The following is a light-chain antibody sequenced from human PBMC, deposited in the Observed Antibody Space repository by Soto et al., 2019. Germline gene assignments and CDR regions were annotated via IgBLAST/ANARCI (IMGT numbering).Light chain of an antibody. V-gene: IGKV3-20*01. CDR3: QQFGCSPWT. CDR1: QSVGSSY. CDR2: GAS. J-gene: IGKJ1*01. Sequence: EIVLTQSPGTLSLYSGERATLSCRASQSVGSSYLAWYQQKPGQAPRLLIYGASSRATGIPDRFSGSGSGTDFTLTITRLEPEDVAVYFCQQFGCSPWTFGQGTRVDIK.